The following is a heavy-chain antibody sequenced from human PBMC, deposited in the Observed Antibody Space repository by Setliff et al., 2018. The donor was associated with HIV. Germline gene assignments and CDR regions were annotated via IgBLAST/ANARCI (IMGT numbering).Heavy chain of an antibody. V-gene: IGHV4-59*11. CDR2: VYNSGGT. Sequence: PSETLSLTCTVSGGSISSQYWSWIRQTPGKGLESIGYVYNSGGTNYNPSLKSRVTISVDTSKNQFSLRLSSVTAADTAVYYCARLHGDFYFDLWGQGTLVTV. D-gene: IGHD4-17*01. J-gene: IGHJ4*02. CDR3: ARLHGDFYFDL. CDR1: GGSISSQY.